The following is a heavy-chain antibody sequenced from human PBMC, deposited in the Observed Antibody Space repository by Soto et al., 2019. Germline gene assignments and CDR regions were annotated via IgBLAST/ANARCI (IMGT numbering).Heavy chain of an antibody. V-gene: IGHV5-51*01. J-gene: IGHJ4*02. D-gene: IGHD3-3*01. Sequence: PGESLKISCKGSGYNFAGYWIAWVRQMPGKGLELMGIIYPSDSDTRYRPSFQGQVTISADKSISSAYLQWSSLRASDTAMYYCARGGVSTRTFDYWGQGSPVTVSS. CDR3: ARGGVSTRTFDY. CDR1: GYNFAGYW. CDR2: IYPSDSDT.